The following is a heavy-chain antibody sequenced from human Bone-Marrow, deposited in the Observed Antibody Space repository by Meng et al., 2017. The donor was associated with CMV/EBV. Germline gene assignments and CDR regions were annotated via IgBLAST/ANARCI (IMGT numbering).Heavy chain of an antibody. CDR1: GFTFSSYS. CDR3: ARDSSGYPDRY. V-gene: IGHV3-23*01. CDR2: ISGSSTVT. J-gene: IGHJ4*02. D-gene: IGHD3-22*01. Sequence: GESLKISCAASGFTFSSYSMSWIRQAPGKGLQWVSSISGSSTVTYYADSVKGRFTISRDNSKNTLYLQMNSLRAEDTAVYYCARDSSGYPDRYWGQGTLVTISS.